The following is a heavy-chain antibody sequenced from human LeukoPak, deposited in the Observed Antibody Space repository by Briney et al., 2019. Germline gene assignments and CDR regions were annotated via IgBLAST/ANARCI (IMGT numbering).Heavy chain of an antibody. Sequence: GGSLRPSCVPSGFTFTLYNMNWVRHAQEGGLGWVSSISSSSNYIYYADTVKGRFTISRDNAKNSVYLEMNSLRAEDTAVYYCARDRLRDGYNGYFDYWGQGTLVTVSS. CDR1: GFTFTLYN. CDR3: ARDRLRDGYNGYFDY. CDR2: ISSSSNYI. J-gene: IGHJ4*02. V-gene: IGHV3-21*01. D-gene: IGHD5-12*01.